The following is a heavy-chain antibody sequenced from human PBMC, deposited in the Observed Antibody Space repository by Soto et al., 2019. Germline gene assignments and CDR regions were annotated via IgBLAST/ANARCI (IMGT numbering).Heavy chain of an antibody. J-gene: IGHJ4*02. CDR2: IYHSGST. Sequence: SETLSVTCAVAGGSISGGGCSWIWIRQPPGKGLEWIGYIYHSGSTYYNPSLKSRVTISVDRSKNQFSLKLSSVTAADTAVYYCASSRTTVVTPSYFDYWGQGTLVTAPQ. CDR3: ASSRTTVVTPSYFDY. D-gene: IGHD4-17*01. V-gene: IGHV4-30-2*01. CDR1: GGSISGGGCS.